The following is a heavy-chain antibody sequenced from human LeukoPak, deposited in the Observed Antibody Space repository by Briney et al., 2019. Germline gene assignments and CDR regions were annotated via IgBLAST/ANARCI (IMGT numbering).Heavy chain of an antibody. CDR3: AREIGDYYDSSGYYF. Sequence: ASVKISCKACGYTFTSYYMHWVRQGPGQGLEWMGIINPSGGSTSYAQKFQGRVTMTRDTSTSTVYMELSSLRSEDTAVYYCAREIGDYYDSSGYYFWGQGTLVTVSS. D-gene: IGHD3-22*01. CDR2: INPSGGST. J-gene: IGHJ4*02. V-gene: IGHV1-46*01. CDR1: GYTFTSYY.